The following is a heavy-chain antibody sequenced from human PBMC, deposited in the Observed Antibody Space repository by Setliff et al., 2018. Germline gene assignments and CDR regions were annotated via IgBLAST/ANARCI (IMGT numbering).Heavy chain of an antibody. CDR2: IYPGDSDT. D-gene: IGHD2-15*01. J-gene: IGHJ4*02. V-gene: IGHV5-51*01. CDR3: ARVVGADGIGIDY. CDR1: GYTFSDYW. Sequence: GESLKISCRGSGYTFSDYWIGWVRQMPGKGLEWMGIIYPGDSDTRYSPSFQGQVTFSADKSISTAYLQWSSLKASGTATYYCARVVGADGIGIDYWGQ.